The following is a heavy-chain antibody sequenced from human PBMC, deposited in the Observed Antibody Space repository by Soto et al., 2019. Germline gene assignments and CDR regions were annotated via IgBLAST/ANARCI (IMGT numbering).Heavy chain of an antibody. CDR2: IYYSGST. J-gene: IGHJ3*02. V-gene: IGHV4-39*07. CDR1: GGSISSSSYY. CDR3: ARDLKISSSSGHDAFDI. Sequence: SETLSLTCTVSGGSISSSSYYWGWIRQPPGKGLEWIGSIYYSGSTYYNPSLKSRVTISVDTSKNQFSLKLSSVTAADTAVYYCARDLKISSSSGHDAFDIWGQGTMVTVSS. D-gene: IGHD6-6*01.